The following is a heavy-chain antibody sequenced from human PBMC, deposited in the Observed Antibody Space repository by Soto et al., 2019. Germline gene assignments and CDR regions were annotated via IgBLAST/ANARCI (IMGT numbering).Heavy chain of an antibody. CDR3: ARDPSIVGAANDY. D-gene: IGHD1-26*01. V-gene: IGHV1-46*01. CDR2: INPSGGST. Sequence: ASVKVSCKASGGTFSSYAISWVRQAPGQGLEWMGIINPSGGSTSYAQKFQGRVTMTRDTSTSTVYMELSSLRSEDTAVYYCARDPSIVGAANDYWGQGTLVTVSS. J-gene: IGHJ4*02. CDR1: GGTFSSYA.